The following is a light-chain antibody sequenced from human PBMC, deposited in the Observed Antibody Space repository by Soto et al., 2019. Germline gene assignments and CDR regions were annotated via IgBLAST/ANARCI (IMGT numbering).Light chain of an antibody. Sequence: EIVMTQSPATLSVPPGDRATLSCRASEGVRGDVAWYQQRPGQAPRLLIYGGSIRAADVPARFSGSGFGTEFTLTISSLQSEDSAVYDCQQYNDWPTITFGQGTRLETK. J-gene: IGKJ5*01. CDR1: EGVRGD. CDR2: GGS. V-gene: IGKV3-15*01. CDR3: QQYNDWPTIT.